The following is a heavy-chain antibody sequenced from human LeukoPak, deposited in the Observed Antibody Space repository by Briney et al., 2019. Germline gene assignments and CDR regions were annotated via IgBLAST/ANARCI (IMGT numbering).Heavy chain of an antibody. CDR2: ITSSGREI. Sequence: GGSLRLSCAASGFSFSTYNMNWVRQAPGKALEWVSSITSSGREIFYIDPVKGRFTISRDNAEKSLYLQMDSLRAEDTAVYFCARDPYNGAYGNDYYYMDAWGKGTTVTVSS. CDR3: ARDPYNGAYGNDYYYMDA. CDR1: GFSFSTYN. D-gene: IGHD5-12*01. J-gene: IGHJ6*03. V-gene: IGHV3-21*01.